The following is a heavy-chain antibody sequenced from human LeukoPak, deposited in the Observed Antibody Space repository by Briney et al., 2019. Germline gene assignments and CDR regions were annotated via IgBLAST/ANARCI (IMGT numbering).Heavy chain of an antibody. CDR1: GGSFSGYY. Sequence: SETLSLTCAVYGGSFSGYYWSWIRQPPGKGLEWIGEINHSGSTNYNPSLKSRVTISVDTSKIQFSLKLNSVTAADTAVYYCARGGITMVRGVLNWGQGTLVTVSS. D-gene: IGHD3-10*01. V-gene: IGHV4-34*01. J-gene: IGHJ4*02. CDR3: ARGGITMVRGVLN. CDR2: INHSGST.